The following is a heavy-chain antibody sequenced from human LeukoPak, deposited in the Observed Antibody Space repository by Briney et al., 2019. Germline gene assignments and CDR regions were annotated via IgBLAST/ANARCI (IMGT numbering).Heavy chain of an antibody. D-gene: IGHD6-25*01. Sequence: ASVKVSCKASGGTFSSYAISWVRQAPGQGLEWMGGIIPIFGTANYAQKFQGRVTITADKSTSTAYMELSSLRSEDTAVYYCARERGAAASPYFDYWGQGTLVTVSS. CDR2: IIPIFGTA. J-gene: IGHJ4*02. V-gene: IGHV1-69*06. CDR1: GGTFSSYA. CDR3: ARERGAAASPYFDY.